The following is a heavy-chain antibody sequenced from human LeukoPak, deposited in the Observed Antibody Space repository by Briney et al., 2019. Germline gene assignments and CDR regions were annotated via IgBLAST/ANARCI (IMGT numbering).Heavy chain of an antibody. J-gene: IGHJ4*02. CDR2: INPNSGGT. V-gene: IGHV1-2*02. D-gene: IGHD3-10*01. Sequence: ASVKVSCKASGYTFTDYYMHWVRQAPAQGLEWIGWINPNSGGTNYAQKFQGRVTITADESTSTAYMELSSLRSEDTAVYYCARDHMGSRSGSYYYYFDYWGQGTLVTVSS. CDR3: ARDHMGSRSGSYYYYFDY. CDR1: GYTFTDYY.